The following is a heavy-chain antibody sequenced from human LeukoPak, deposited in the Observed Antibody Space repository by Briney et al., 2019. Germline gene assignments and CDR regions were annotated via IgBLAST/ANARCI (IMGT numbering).Heavy chain of an antibody. CDR3: AXXXXXXXXXXXDSDYFHF. CDR1: GDSVTSYF. V-gene: IGHV4-59*08. CDR2: IYYTGIT. D-gene: IGHD3-9*01. J-gene: IGHJ4*02. Sequence: SETLSLTCTVSGDSVTSYFWSWVRQPPGKGLEWIAYIYYTGITNYNPSLKSRVTVSVDTSKNHFSLQLNSVTAADTAVYYCAXXXXXXXXXXXDSDYFHFWGQGALVTVSS.